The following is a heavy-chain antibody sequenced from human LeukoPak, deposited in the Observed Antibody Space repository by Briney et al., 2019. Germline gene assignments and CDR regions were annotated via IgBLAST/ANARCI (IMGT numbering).Heavy chain of an antibody. J-gene: IGHJ4*02. CDR1: GGSISSYY. CDR3: ATSSGFLWFDY. D-gene: IGHD3-22*01. Sequence: PSETLSLTCTVSGGSISSYYWSWIRQPPGKGLEWIGYIYYSATTNYNPSLESRVTISVDTSKNQFSLRLSSVTAADTAVYYCATSSGFLWFDYWGQGTLVTVSS. V-gene: IGHV4-59*01. CDR2: IYYSATT.